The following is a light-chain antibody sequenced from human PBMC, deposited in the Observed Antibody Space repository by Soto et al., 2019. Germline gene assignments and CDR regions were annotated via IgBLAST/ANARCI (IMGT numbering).Light chain of an antibody. V-gene: IGKV1-39*01. CDR1: QSISSY. CDR2: AAS. Sequence: DIQMTQSPSSLSASVGDIFTITCRASQSISSYLNWYQQKPGKAPKLLIYAASSLQTGVPPRFSGSGSGTDFTLTISSLQPEDFAIYYCQQANRVPLSFGQGTRLEIK. J-gene: IGKJ5*01. CDR3: QQANRVPLS.